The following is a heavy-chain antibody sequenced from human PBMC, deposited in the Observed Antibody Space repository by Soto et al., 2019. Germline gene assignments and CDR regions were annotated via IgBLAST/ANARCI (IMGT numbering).Heavy chain of an antibody. CDR1: GGSISSSNW. CDR3: ARGPVVVVAATRGLWFDP. Sequence: SETLSLTCAVSGGSISSSNWWSWVRQPPGKGLEWIGEIYHSGSTNYNPSLKSRVTISVDKSKNQFSLKLSSVTAADTAVYYCARGPVVVVAATRGLWFDPWGQGTLVTVSS. D-gene: IGHD2-15*01. V-gene: IGHV4-4*02. J-gene: IGHJ5*02. CDR2: IYHSGST.